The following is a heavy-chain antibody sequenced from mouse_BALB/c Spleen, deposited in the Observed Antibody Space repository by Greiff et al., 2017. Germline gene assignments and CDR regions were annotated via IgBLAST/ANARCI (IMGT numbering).Heavy chain of an antibody. D-gene: IGHD2-1*01. J-gene: IGHJ4*01. CDR1: GFNIKDTY. V-gene: IGHV14-3*02. CDR2: IDPANGNT. Sequence: LQQSGAELVKPGASVKLSCTASGFNIKDTYMHWVKQRPEQGLEWIGRIDPANGNTKYDPKFQGKATITADTSSYTAYLQLSSLTSEDTAVYYCARFIYYDYYAMDYWGQGTSVTVSS. CDR3: ARFIYYDYYAMDY.